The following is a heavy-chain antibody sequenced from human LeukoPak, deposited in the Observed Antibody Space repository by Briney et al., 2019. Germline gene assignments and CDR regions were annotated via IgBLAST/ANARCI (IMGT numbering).Heavy chain of an antibody. D-gene: IGHD3/OR15-3a*01. CDR2: IKQDGSDT. CDR3: ARGPDPDWGPL. V-gene: IGHV3-7*01. J-gene: IGHJ4*02. Sequence: PGGSLRLSCTASGFTLSSYAMSWVRQAPGKGLEWVANIKQDGSDTYYVDSVKGRFTISRDNAKNSLYLQMNSLRAEDTAVYYCARGPDPDWGPLWGQGTLVTVSS. CDR1: GFTLSSYA.